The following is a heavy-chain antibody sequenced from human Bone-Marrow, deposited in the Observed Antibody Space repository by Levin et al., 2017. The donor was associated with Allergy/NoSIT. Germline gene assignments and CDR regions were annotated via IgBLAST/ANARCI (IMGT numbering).Heavy chain of an antibody. Sequence: GGSLRLSCAASGFTFSSYAMHWVRQAPGKGLEWVAVISYDGSNKYYADSVKGRFTISRDNSKNTLYLQMNSLRAEDTAVYYCARDGAMVRGVIGWFDPWGQGTLVTVSS. CDR1: GFTFSSYA. D-gene: IGHD3-10*01. J-gene: IGHJ5*02. V-gene: IGHV3-30-3*01. CDR2: ISYDGSNK. CDR3: ARDGAMVRGVIGWFDP.